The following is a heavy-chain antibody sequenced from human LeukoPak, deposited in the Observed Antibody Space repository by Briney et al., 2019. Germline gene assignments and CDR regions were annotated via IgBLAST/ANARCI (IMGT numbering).Heavy chain of an antibody. CDR3: ARVLNTAFDY. CDR1: GGSISSSSYY. J-gene: IGHJ4*02. V-gene: IGHV4-39*07. D-gene: IGHD5-18*01. CDR2: IYYSGST. Sequence: PSETLSLTCTVSGGSISSSSYYWGWIRQPPGKGLEWIGSIYYSGSTYYNPSLKSRVTISVDTSKNQFSLKLSSVTAADTAVYYCARVLNTAFDYWGQGTLVTVSS.